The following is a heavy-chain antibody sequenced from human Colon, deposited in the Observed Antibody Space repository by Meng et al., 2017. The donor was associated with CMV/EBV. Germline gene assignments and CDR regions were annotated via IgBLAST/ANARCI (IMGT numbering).Heavy chain of an antibody. Sequence: GGSLRLSCAASDFSLDNYAMFWVRQAPGKGLEWVAFSRFDGQSKYAESVKGRFTISRDNSRNTVFLQMNSLRVEDTAVYYCVKGSTPGGGYLAFWGQGTRVTVSS. CDR1: DFSLDNYA. J-gene: IGHJ4*02. CDR2: SRFDGQSK. V-gene: IGHV3-30*02. D-gene: IGHD3-16*02. CDR3: VKGSTPGGGYLAF.